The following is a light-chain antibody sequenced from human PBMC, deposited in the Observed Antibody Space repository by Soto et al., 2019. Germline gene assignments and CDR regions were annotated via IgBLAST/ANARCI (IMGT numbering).Light chain of an antibody. CDR1: SSDVGGYNY. CDR3: CSYTTSNTRQIV. CDR2: DVS. Sequence: QSVLTQPASVSGSPGQSITISCTRTSSDVGGYNYVSWYQHHPGKAPKLMIYDVSNRPSGVSNRFSDSKSGNTASLTISGLQPEEEADYYCCSYTTSNTRQIVFGTGTKVTVL. V-gene: IGLV2-14*03. J-gene: IGLJ1*01.